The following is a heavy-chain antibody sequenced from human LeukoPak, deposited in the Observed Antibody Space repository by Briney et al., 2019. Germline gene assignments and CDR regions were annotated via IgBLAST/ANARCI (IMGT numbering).Heavy chain of an antibody. Sequence: ASVKVSCKASGYTFTGYYMHWVRQAPGQGLEWMGWINPNSGGTNYAQKFQGRVTMTRDTSINTAYMELSRLRSDDTAVYYCARSPLGPDQSSNWNYYFDYWGQGSLVTVSS. CDR1: GYTFTGYY. CDR2: INPNSGGT. J-gene: IGHJ4*02. D-gene: IGHD1-1*01. V-gene: IGHV1-2*02. CDR3: ARSPLGPDQSSNWNYYFDY.